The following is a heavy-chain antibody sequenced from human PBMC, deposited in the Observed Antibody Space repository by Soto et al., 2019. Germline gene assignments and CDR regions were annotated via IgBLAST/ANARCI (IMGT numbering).Heavy chain of an antibody. Sequence: QVQLVQSGAEVKKSGSSVKVSCKASGGTFISHAINWVRQAPGQGLEWMGVIIPVTETPNYAQKFQGRVTITADTSANTVYLELSSLRSEDTAVYYCASTKYDSSAYYYWYLGLWGRGTLVTVSS. D-gene: IGHD3-22*01. CDR3: ASTKYDSSAYYYWYLGL. CDR2: IIPVTETP. CDR1: GGTFISHA. J-gene: IGHJ2*01. V-gene: IGHV1-69*06.